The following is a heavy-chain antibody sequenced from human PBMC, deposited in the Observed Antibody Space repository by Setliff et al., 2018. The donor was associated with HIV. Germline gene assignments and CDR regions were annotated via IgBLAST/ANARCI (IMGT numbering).Heavy chain of an antibody. D-gene: IGHD3-22*01. CDR1: GYTFTSYY. J-gene: IGHJ4*02. CDR3: ATYHYYDSSAYFIDLYYFDY. V-gene: IGHV1-46*01. CDR2: IHPSTGNT. Sequence: ASVKVSCKASGYTFTSYYMHWVRQAPGQGLEWMGLIHPSTGNTYYTQKFQGRVTWTRDTSTSTVYMELSSLRSEDTAVYYCATYHYYDSSAYFIDLYYFDYWGQGTLVTVSS.